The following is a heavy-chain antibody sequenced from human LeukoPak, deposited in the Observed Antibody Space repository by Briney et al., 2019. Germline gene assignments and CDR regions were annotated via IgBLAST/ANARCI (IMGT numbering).Heavy chain of an antibody. CDR2: INAGNGNT. Sequence: ASVKVSCKASGYTFTSYAMHWVRQAPGQRPEWMGWINAGNGNTKYSQKFQGRVTITRDTSASTAYMELSSLRSEDTAVYYCARDVVTFYDDSSGYYYWGQGTLVTVSS. V-gene: IGHV1-3*01. D-gene: IGHD3-22*01. J-gene: IGHJ4*02. CDR3: ARDVVTFYDDSSGYYY. CDR1: GYTFTSYA.